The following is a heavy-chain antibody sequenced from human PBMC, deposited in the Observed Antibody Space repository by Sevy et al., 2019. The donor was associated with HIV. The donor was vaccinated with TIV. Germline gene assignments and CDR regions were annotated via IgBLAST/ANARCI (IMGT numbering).Heavy chain of an antibody. CDR3: ARAGCSGGSCYYYYYGMDV. J-gene: IGHJ6*02. CDR1: GGSISSYY. D-gene: IGHD2-15*01. V-gene: IGHV4-4*07. Sequence: SETLSLTCTVSGGSISSYYWSWIRQPAGKGLEWIGRIYTSGSTNYNPSLKSRVTMSVDTSKNQFSLKLSPVTAADTAVYYCARAGCSGGSCYYYYYGMDVWGQGTTVTVSS. CDR2: IYTSGST.